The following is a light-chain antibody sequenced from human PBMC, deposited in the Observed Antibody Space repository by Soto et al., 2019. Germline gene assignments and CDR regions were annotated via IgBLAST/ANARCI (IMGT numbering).Light chain of an antibody. CDR2: GAS. Sequence: EIVMTQSPATLSVSPGERVTLSCRARQSVGSNLAWYQQKPGQAPRLLIYGASSRATGIPDRFSGSGSGTDFTLTISRLEPEDFAVYYCQQYGSSLGVTFGGGTKVDIK. CDR3: QQYGSSLGVT. V-gene: IGKV3-20*01. CDR1: QSVGSN. J-gene: IGKJ4*01.